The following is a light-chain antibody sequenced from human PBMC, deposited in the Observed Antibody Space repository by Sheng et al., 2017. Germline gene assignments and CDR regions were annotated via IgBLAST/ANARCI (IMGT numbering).Light chain of an antibody. J-gene: IGKJ1*01. CDR1: ENINSN. CDR3: QQYNDWPPWT. V-gene: IGKV3D-15*01. Sequence: EIVMTQSPATLSVSPGERATLSCRASENINSNLAWYQQKPGQAPRLLIHGASTRATGIPARFSGSGSGTEFTLTISTLQSEDFAVYYCQQYNDWPPWTFGQGTKVGIK. CDR2: GAS.